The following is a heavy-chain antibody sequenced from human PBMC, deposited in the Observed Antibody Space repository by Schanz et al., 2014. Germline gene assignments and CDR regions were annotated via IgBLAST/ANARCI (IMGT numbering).Heavy chain of an antibody. J-gene: IGHJ3*02. D-gene: IGHD3-10*01. CDR2: ISSGGGST. Sequence: EVQLLESGGGLVEPGGSLRLSCASSGFSFTTYAMSWVRQAPGKGLEWVSSISSGGGSTYYADSVKGRFTISRDNSKSTLYLQMSSLRAEDTAVYYCAKGRFGELSAFDIWGQGTMVTVSS. CDR3: AKGRFGELSAFDI. V-gene: IGHV3-23*01. CDR1: GFSFTTYA.